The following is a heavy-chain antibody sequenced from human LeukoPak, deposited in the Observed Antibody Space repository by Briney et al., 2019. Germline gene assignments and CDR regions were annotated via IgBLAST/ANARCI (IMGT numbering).Heavy chain of an antibody. CDR1: GFTFSSYG. CDR3: AKVRSGWSPFDY. Sequence: GGSLRLSCAASGFTFSSYGMHWVRQAPGKGLEWVAVIWYDGSNKYYADSVKGRFTISRDNSKNTLYLQMSSLRAEDTARYFCAKVRSGWSPFDYWGQGTLVTVSS. J-gene: IGHJ4*02. D-gene: IGHD6-19*01. V-gene: IGHV3-33*06. CDR2: IWYDGSNK.